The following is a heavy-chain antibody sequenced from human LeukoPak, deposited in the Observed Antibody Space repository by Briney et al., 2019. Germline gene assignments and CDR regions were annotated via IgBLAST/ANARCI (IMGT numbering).Heavy chain of an antibody. D-gene: IGHD6-19*01. Sequence: PGGSLRLSCSGSGFTFRSYTMTWVRQAPGKGLEWVSSIDGDGTLKYYADSLKGRFTISRDNANNSVYLQMNSLTADDSGLYFCARDYSSGWFGKGAYWGPGTRVLVSS. J-gene: IGHJ4*02. V-gene: IGHV3-21*06. CDR1: GFTFRSYT. CDR2: IDGDGTLK. CDR3: ARDYSSGWFGKGAY.